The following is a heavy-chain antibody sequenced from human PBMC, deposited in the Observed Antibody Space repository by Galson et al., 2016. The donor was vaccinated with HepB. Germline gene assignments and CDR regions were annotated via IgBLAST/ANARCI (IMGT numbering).Heavy chain of an antibody. V-gene: IGHV1-2*06. CDR1: GHTLTGYF. CDR2: INPSNGGT. D-gene: IGHD3-10*01. J-gene: IGHJ5*02. Sequence: SVKVSCKASGHTLTGYFIHWVRQAPGQGLEWMGRINPSNGGTNYAQTFQGRVTMTRDTSISTAYMELNRPNSDDTAFYFCVRDRIRSGNSYNWFDPWGQGTLVTVSS. CDR3: VRDRIRSGNSYNWFDP.